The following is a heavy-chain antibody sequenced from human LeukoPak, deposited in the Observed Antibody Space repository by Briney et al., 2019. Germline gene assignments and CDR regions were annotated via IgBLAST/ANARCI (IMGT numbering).Heavy chain of an antibody. Sequence: PGGSLRLSCVVSGFTFPDYGMTWVRHAPGKGLEWVSGVNWNGGSAAYADSVKGRFTISRDNAKNSLYLQVNSLRVEDTALYFCARHGGIYGNPYYFDYWGQGTLVSVSS. V-gene: IGHV3-20*04. D-gene: IGHD4-11*01. CDR1: GFTFPDYG. J-gene: IGHJ4*02. CDR3: ARHGGIYGNPYYFDY. CDR2: VNWNGGSA.